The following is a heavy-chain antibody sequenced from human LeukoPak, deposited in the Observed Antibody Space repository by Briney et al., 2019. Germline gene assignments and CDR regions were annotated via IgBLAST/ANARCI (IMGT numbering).Heavy chain of an antibody. CDR2: INTSGGT. V-gene: IGHV3-23*01. J-gene: IGHJ4*02. D-gene: IGHD3-22*01. Sequence: PGGSLRLSCAASRFTFSSYAMSWVRQAPGKGLEWVSTINTSGGTFYADSVKGRFTISRDNSKNTLYLQMNSLRAEDTAVYYCARDPSSYDSSGHQLDYWGQGTLVTVSS. CDR1: RFTFSSYA. CDR3: ARDPSSYDSSGHQLDY.